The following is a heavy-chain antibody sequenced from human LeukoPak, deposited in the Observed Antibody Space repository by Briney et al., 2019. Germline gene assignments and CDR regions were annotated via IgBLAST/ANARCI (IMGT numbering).Heavy chain of an antibody. CDR2: IYYSGST. J-gene: IGHJ4*02. CDR1: GGSISSSSYY. D-gene: IGHD2-2*01. Sequence: PSETLSLTCTVSGGSISSSSYYWSWIRQPPGKGLEWIGSIYYSGSTYYNPSLKSRVTISVDTSKNQFSLKLSSVTAADTAVYYCARGRSDIVVVPAEYWGQGTLVTVSS. CDR3: ARGRSDIVVVPAEY. V-gene: IGHV4-39*07.